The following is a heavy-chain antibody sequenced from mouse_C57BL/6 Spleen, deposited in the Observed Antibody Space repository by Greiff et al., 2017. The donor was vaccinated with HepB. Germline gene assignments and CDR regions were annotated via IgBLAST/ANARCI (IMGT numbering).Heavy chain of an antibody. J-gene: IGHJ3*01. Sequence: QVQLQQSGAELARPGASVKLSCKASGYTFTSYGISWVKQRTGQGLEWIGEIYPRSGNTYYNEKFKGKATLTADKSSSTAYMELRSLTSEDSAVYFCARKETAQAWFAYWGQGTLVTVSA. CDR2: IYPRSGNT. V-gene: IGHV1-81*01. CDR1: GYTFTSYG. D-gene: IGHD3-2*02. CDR3: ARKETAQAWFAY.